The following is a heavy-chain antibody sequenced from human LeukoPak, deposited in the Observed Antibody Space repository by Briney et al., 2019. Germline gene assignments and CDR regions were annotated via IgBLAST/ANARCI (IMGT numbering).Heavy chain of an antibody. CDR3: ARASVRDYYGMDV. J-gene: IGHJ6*02. CDR1: GGTFSSYA. CDR2: IIPILDIA. V-gene: IGHV1-69*04. Sequence: GASVKVSCKASGGTFSSYAISWVRQAPGQGLEWMGRIIPILDIANYAQKFQGRVTITADKSTSTAYMELSSLRSEDTAVYYCARASVRDYYGMDVWGQGTTVTVSS. D-gene: IGHD3-3*01.